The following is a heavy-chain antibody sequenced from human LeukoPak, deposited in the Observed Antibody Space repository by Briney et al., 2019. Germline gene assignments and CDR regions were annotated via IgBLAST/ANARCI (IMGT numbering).Heavy chain of an antibody. CDR1: GFTFSSYS. V-gene: IGHV3-21*01. J-gene: IGHJ4*02. Sequence: KPGGSLRLSCAASGFTFSSYSMNWVRQAPGKGLEWVSSISSSSSYIYYADSVKGRFTISRDNARNSLYLQMNSLRAEDTALYYCARDGPAYSFDYWGQGTLATVSS. CDR2: ISSSSSYI. CDR3: ARDGPAYSFDY. D-gene: IGHD5-18*01.